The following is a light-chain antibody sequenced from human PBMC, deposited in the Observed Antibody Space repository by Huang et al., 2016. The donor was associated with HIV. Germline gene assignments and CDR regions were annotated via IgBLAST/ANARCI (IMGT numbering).Light chain of an antibody. CDR2: DTY. CDR1: QSVNGN. Sequence: EIVLTQSPGTLSLSPGERAALSCRASQSVNGNLAWYQQRPGQAPRLLIYDTYNRAAGIPARFSGSGSGTDFTLTISSLEAEDFAVYFCHQRRSWPLTFGGGTRVEIK. CDR3: HQRRSWPLT. V-gene: IGKV3-11*01. J-gene: IGKJ4*01.